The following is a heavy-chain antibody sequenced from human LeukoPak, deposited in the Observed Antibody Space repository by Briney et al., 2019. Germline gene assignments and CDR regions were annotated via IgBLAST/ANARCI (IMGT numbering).Heavy chain of an antibody. V-gene: IGHV4-31*03. CDR2: IDYSGKS. Sequence: SSETLSLTCTVSGGSVSSVGDYWSWIRQHPGKGLEWIGYIDYSGKSYYNPSLKSRLIISVDTSQNQFSLKLAFVTAADTAVYYCARDLMNHEYQLLLNWFDPWGQGTLVTVSS. CDR3: ARDLMNHEYQLLLNWFDP. D-gene: IGHD2-2*01. CDR1: GGSVSSVGDY. J-gene: IGHJ5*02.